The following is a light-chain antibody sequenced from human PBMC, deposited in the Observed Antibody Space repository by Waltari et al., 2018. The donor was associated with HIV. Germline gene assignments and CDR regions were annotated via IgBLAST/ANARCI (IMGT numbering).Light chain of an antibody. CDR3: MQALQTPWT. CDR1: QSLLHSNGYNY. V-gene: IGKV2-28*01. J-gene: IGKJ1*01. Sequence: DIVMTQSPLSLPVTPGEPASISCRSSQSLLHSNGYNYLDWYLQKPGQSPQLLIYLVSKRASGVPDRFSGSGSGTDFTLKISRVEAEDVGVYYCMQALQTPWTFGQGTKVEIK. CDR2: LVS.